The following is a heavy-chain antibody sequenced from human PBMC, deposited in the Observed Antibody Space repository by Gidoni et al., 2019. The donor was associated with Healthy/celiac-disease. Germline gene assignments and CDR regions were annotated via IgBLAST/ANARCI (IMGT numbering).Heavy chain of an antibody. V-gene: IGHV3-43*01. D-gene: IGHD5-18*01. CDR2: ISWDGGST. CDR3: AKDKGSYGQWGGHNYFDY. J-gene: IGHJ4*02. CDR1: GVTFDDYT. Sequence: EVQLVESGGVVVQPGGSLRLSCAASGVTFDDYTMHWVRQAPGKGLEWVSLISWDGGSTYYADSVKGRFTISRDNSKNSLYLQMNSLRTEDTALYYCAKDKGSYGQWGGHNYFDYWGQGTLVTVSS.